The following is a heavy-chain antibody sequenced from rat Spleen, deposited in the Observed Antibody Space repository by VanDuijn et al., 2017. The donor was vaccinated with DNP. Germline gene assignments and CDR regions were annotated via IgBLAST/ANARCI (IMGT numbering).Heavy chain of an antibody. CDR1: GFTFSDYN. Sequence: EVQLVESGGGLVQPGRSLKISCVGSGFTFSDYNMAWVRQAPKKGLEWVATISYDGSRIDYRDSVKGRFTISRDNAKSTLYLQMNSLRSEDMATYYCVRWNSGHFDYWGQGVMVTVSS. D-gene: IGHD4-3*01. CDR3: VRWNSGHFDY. CDR2: ISYDGSRI. J-gene: IGHJ2*01. V-gene: IGHV5-7*01.